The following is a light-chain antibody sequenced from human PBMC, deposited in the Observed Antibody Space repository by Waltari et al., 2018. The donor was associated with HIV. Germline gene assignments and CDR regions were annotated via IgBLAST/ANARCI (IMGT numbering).Light chain of an antibody. V-gene: IGKV1-39*01. CDR2: GAS. J-gene: IGKJ2*01. Sequence: DIQMTLSPSSLSASVGDPVTLTGRASENIATYLNWYHHKSGAAPKRLIYGASSLQSVVPSRWSGSGFGAHFSRTIRSLQADDFGTYYCQQSYSAPCAFGQGTNLAIK. CDR3: QQSYSAPCA. CDR1: ENIATY.